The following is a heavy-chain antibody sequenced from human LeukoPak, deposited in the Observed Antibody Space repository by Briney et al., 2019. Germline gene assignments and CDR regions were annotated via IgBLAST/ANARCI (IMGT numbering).Heavy chain of an antibody. J-gene: IGHJ4*02. V-gene: IGHV3-23*01. CDR3: AKISTPIPAAGAMDN. D-gene: IGHD6-13*01. CDR2: ISGGGGGT. CDR1: GFTFRSYA. Sequence: PGGSLRLSSAASGFTFRSYAMSWVRQAPGQGLEWVSSISGGGGGTYYANSVKGRFTIPRDNSKSTLYLQMNGLRAEDTAVYYCAKISTPIPAAGAMDNWGQGTLVTVSS.